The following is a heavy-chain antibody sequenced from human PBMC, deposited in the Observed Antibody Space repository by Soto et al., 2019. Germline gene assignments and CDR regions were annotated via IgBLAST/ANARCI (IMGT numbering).Heavy chain of an antibody. CDR2: ISYDGSNT. V-gene: IGHV3-30*04. D-gene: IGHD2-15*01. CDR3: AGGDNYYALGV. CDR1: ASTFSNYI. J-gene: IGHJ6*02. Sequence: QLQLEESGGGVVQPGRSLRLSCAASASTFSNYIMHWVRQAPGKGLEWVAFISYDGSNTNYADFVEGRFTISRDNPKNMLYLQLSSLRPDDTAVYYCAGGDNYYALGVWVQGTTVTVSS.